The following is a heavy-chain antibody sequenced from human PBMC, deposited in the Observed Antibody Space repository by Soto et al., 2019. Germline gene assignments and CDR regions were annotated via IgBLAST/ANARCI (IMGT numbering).Heavy chain of an antibody. V-gene: IGHV4-4*07. D-gene: IGHD3-3*01. J-gene: IGHJ5*02. CDR1: GGTISGYY. CDR3: PRGQRFSGWCDP. CDR2: IYSSGNT. Sequence: PSETLSLTCSVSGGTISGYYWTWIRQPAGKGLEWIGRIYSSGNTKYNPSLQSRVTMSLDTSNNQFSLRLTSVTAAHTAGYYWPRGQRFSGWCDPWIQGTLGTVSS.